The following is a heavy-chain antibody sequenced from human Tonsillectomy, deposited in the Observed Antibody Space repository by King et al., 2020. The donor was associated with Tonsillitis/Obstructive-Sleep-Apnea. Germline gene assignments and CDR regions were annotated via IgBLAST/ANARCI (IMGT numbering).Heavy chain of an antibody. V-gene: IGHV3-33*01. Sequence: VQLVESGGGVVQPGRSLRLSCAASGFTFSSYGMHWVRQAPGKGLEWVAVIWYDGSNKYYADSVKGRFTISRDNSKNTLYLQMNSLRAEDTAVYYCARDQCIAVAGDDAFDIWGQGTMVTVSS. J-gene: IGHJ3*02. CDR1: GFTFSSYG. CDR2: IWYDGSNK. D-gene: IGHD6-19*01. CDR3: ARDQCIAVAGDDAFDI.